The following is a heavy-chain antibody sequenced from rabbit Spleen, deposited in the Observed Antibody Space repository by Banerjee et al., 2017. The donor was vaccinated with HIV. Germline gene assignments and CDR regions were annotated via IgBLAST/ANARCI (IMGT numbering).Heavy chain of an antibody. CDR3: ARDTSTSFSTYGMDL. V-gene: IGHV1S45*01. J-gene: IGHJ6*01. CDR2: IYAGSSGNT. D-gene: IGHD1-1*01. CDR1: GFSFNSGYD. Sequence: QEQLVESGGGLVQPEGSLTLTCKASGFSFNSGYDMCWVRQAPGKGLEWIACIYAGSSGNTYSATWAKGRFTISKTSSTTVTLQMTSLTAADTATYFCARDTSTSFSTYGMDLWGPGTLVTVS.